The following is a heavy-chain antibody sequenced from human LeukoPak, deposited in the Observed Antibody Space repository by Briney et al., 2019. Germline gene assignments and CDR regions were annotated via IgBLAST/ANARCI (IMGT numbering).Heavy chain of an antibody. V-gene: IGHV3-30*02. D-gene: IGHD2-15*01. CDR2: IRYDGNNR. Sequence: GGSLTLSCAASGFIFSSYAMHWVRQAPGKGLEWVAFIRYDGNNRYYADSVKGRFTISRDNSKNMLYLQMNSLRVEDTALYYCAKDQVVPNYYYMDVWGKGTTVTVSS. CDR3: AKDQVVPNYYYMDV. J-gene: IGHJ6*03. CDR1: GFIFSSYA.